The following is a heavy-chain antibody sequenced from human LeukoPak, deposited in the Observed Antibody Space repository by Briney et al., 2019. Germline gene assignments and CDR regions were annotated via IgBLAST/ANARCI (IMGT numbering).Heavy chain of an antibody. J-gene: IGHJ6*02. V-gene: IGHV1-69*13. Sequence: SVKVSCKASGGTFSSYAISWVRQAPGQGLEWMGGIIPIFGTANYAQKFQGRVTITADESTSTAYMELSSLRSEDTAVYYCATKTRELRLGSYGMDVWGQGTTVTVSS. CDR3: ATKTRELRLGSYGMDV. D-gene: IGHD1-7*01. CDR2: IIPIFGTA. CDR1: GGTFSSYA.